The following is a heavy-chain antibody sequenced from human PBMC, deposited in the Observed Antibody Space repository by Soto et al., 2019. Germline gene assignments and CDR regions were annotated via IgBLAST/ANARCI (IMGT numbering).Heavy chain of an antibody. CDR2: ISSSGSTI. CDR1: GFTFSSYE. J-gene: IGHJ6*02. Sequence: PGGSLRLSCAASGFTFSSYEMNWVRQAPGKGLEWVSYISSSGSTIYYADSVKGRFTISRDNAKNSLYLQMNSLRAEDTAVYYCARDVGYGGDYYYYGMDVWGQGTTVTVSS. CDR3: ARDVGYGGDYYYYGMDV. D-gene: IGHD4-17*01. V-gene: IGHV3-48*03.